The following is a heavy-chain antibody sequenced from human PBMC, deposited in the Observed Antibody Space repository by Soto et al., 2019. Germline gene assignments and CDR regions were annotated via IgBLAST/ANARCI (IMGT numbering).Heavy chain of an antibody. D-gene: IGHD5-12*01. CDR2: INPSGGST. V-gene: IGHV1-46*03. CDR1: GYTFTSYY. Sequence: GASVKVSCKASGYTFTSYYMHWVRQAPGQGLEWMGIINPSGGSTSYAQKFQGRVTMTRDTSTSTVYMELSSLRSEDTAVYYCASSHRGYSGYDSPVLQHWGQGTLVTLSS. J-gene: IGHJ1*01. CDR3: ASSHRGYSGYDSPVLQH.